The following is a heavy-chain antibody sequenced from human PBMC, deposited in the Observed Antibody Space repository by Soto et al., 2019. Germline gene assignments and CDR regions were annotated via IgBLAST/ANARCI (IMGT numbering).Heavy chain of an antibody. CDR1: GYPFTSYY. V-gene: IGHV1-46*01. CDR3: AREAAVAGTAFDH. D-gene: IGHD6-19*01. CDR2: INVSDGST. J-gene: IGHJ5*02. Sequence: GASVKVSCKASGYPFTSYYLHWVRQAPGQGPEWMGRINVSDGSTRYAQNFQGRVTMTRDMSTTTVYMELSPLRSDDTAVYYCAREAAVAGTAFDHWGQGTLVTVSS.